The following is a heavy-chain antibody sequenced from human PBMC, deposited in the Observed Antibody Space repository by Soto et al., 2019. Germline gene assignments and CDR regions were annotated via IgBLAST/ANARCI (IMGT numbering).Heavy chain of an antibody. D-gene: IGHD6-13*01. V-gene: IGHV3-15*07. CDR1: GFTFSNAW. CDR2: IKSKTDGGTT. J-gene: IGHJ6*02. CDR3: TTVGIGIAAAGTHYYYGIDD. Sequence: GGSLILSCAASGFTFSNAWMNWVRQAPGKGLEWVGRIKSKTDGGTTDYAAPVKGRFTISRDDSKNTLYLQMNSLKTEDTAVYYCTTVGIGIAAAGTHYYYGIDDWGQETTLAGFS.